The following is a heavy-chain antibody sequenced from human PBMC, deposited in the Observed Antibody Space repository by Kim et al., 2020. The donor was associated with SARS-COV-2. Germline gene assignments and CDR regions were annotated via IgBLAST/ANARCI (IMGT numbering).Heavy chain of an antibody. CDR2: ISYDGTNK. J-gene: IGHJ4*02. Sequence: GGSLRLSCAASGFTFSNYAMHWVRQAPGKGLEWVAVISYDGTNKYYADSVKGRFTVSRDNSKNTLYLQMNSLRAEDTAVYYCANLLSSSFVSRVDYWGQG. CDR1: GFTFSNYA. D-gene: IGHD6-13*01. V-gene: IGHV3-30*18. CDR3: ANLLSSSFVSRVDY.